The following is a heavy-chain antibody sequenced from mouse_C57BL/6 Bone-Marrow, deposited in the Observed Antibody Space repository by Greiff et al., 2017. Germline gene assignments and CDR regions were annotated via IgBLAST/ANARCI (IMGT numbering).Heavy chain of an antibody. CDR3: ARYLIYYGYDGDWYFDV. D-gene: IGHD2-2*01. V-gene: IGHV1-63*01. CDR2: IYPGGGYT. CDR1: GYTFTNYW. Sequence: QVHVKQSGAELVRPGTSVKMSCKASGYTFTNYWIGWAKQRPGHGLEWIGDIYPGGGYTNYNEKFKGKATLTADKLSSTAYMQFSSLTSEDSAIYYCARYLIYYGYDGDWYFDVWGTGTTVTVSS. J-gene: IGHJ1*03.